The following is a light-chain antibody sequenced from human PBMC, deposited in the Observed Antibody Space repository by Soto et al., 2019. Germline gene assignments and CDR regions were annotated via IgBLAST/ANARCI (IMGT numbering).Light chain of an antibody. CDR1: SSDVGGYDY. J-gene: IGLJ1*01. CDR2: DVT. Sequence: QSVLTQPASVSGSPGQSITISCTGTSSDVGGYDYVSWYQQHPGKAPKLMIYDVTNRPSGVSNRFSGSKSGNTASLTITRLQAEDEADYYCISYASINTYVFGTGTKVTV. V-gene: IGLV2-14*01. CDR3: ISYASINTYV.